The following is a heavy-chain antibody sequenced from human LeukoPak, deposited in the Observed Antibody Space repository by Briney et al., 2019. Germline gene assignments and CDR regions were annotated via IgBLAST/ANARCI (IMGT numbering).Heavy chain of an antibody. CDR3: AKRQGPNSGSYDYFDP. D-gene: IGHD1-26*01. V-gene: IGHV4-4*09. CDR1: GGSISSYY. CDR2: IHSSGHT. Sequence: SETLSLTCTVSGGSISSYYWSWIRQPPGQGLEWIAYIHSSGHTNYNPSLKGRVTISVDTSKNQFSLKVTSVTAADTAVYYCAKRQGPNSGSYDYFDPWGQGTLVTVSS. J-gene: IGHJ5*02.